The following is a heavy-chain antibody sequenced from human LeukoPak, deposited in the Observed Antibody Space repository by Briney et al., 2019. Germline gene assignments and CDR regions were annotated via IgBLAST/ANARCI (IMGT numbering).Heavy chain of an antibody. CDR1: GFTVSDNY. CDR3: ARDAPQVPAAGVLAS. CDR2: MYSRGDT. Sequence: GGSLRLSCAASGFTVSDNYMSWVRQAPGKGLXXVSVMYSRGDTYYANSVKGRFTFSRDISKNTLYLQMNGLRTEDTAMYYCARDAPQVPAAGVLASWGQGTLVTVSS. J-gene: IGHJ5*02. V-gene: IGHV3-53*01. D-gene: IGHD6-13*01.